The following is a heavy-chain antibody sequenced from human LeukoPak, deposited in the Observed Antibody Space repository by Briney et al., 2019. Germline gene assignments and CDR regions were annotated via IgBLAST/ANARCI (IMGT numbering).Heavy chain of an antibody. CDR2: INPSGRI. D-gene: IGHD3-22*01. V-gene: IGHV4-34*01. J-gene: IGHJ6*03. Sequence: SETLSLTCAVYGGSFSGYYWTWIRQAPGKELEWIGEINPSGRISYNPSLKSRLTISVDASKNQFSLNLRSLTAADTAVYYCARGRQEVSMIVVVMTGVSYYLDVWGKGTTVTVS. CDR1: GGSFSGYY. CDR3: ARGRQEVSMIVVVMTGVSYYLDV.